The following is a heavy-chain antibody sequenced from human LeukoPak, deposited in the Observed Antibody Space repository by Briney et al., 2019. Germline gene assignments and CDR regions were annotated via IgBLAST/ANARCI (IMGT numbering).Heavy chain of an antibody. D-gene: IGHD3-3*02. CDR3: ARGPTHYPIRKEEYYFDY. CDR2: IKQDGSEK. V-gene: IGHV3-7*01. Sequence: GGSLRLSCAASGFTFSSYWMSWVRQAPGKGLEWVANIKQDGSEKYYVDSVKGRFTISRDNAKNSLYLQMNSLRAEDTAVYYCARGPTHYPIRKEEYYFDYWGQGTLVTVSS. CDR1: GFTFSSYW. J-gene: IGHJ4*02.